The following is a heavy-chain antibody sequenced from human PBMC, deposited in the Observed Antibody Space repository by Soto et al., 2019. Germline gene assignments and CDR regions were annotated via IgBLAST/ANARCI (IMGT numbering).Heavy chain of an antibody. CDR1: GGSISSSSYY. V-gene: IGHV4-39*01. CDR2: IYYSGST. CDR3: ARPLEYYDILTGYQRHHNWFDP. Sequence: QLQLQESGPGLVKPSETLSLTCTVSGGSISSSSYYWGWIRQPPGKGLEWIGSIYYSGSTYYNPSLKSRVTISVDTSKNQFSLKLSSVTAADTAVYYCARPLEYYDILTGYQRHHNWFDPWGQGTLVTVSS. D-gene: IGHD3-9*01. J-gene: IGHJ5*02.